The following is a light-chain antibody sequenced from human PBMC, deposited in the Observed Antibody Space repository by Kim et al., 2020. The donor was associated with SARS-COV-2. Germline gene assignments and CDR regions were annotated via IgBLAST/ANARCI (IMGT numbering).Light chain of an antibody. V-gene: IGKV2-30*01. Sequence: QLSCISCRSWQNLVNRDGNTYLDWLQLRPGQSPRLLVYQISKRASGVPDRFSGSGSGNDFTLKISGVEAEDVGIYYCLQGTHWPKTFGQGTKLEI. J-gene: IGKJ2*01. CDR1: QNLVNRDGNTY. CDR2: QIS. CDR3: LQGTHWPKT.